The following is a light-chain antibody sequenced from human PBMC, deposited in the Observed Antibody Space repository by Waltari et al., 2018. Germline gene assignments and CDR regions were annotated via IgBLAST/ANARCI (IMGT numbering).Light chain of an antibody. Sequence: SALNQPRSVSGSPGQSVAISCTCTTPDLGSYTYVSWYQQHPGKAPKLIILDVTKRPSGVPDRLSGSKSGNTASLTISGLRAEDEAEYYCCSYAGSYTWVFGGGTKLTVV. CDR1: TPDLGSYTY. J-gene: IGLJ3*02. CDR2: DVT. CDR3: CSYAGSYTWV. V-gene: IGLV2-11*01.